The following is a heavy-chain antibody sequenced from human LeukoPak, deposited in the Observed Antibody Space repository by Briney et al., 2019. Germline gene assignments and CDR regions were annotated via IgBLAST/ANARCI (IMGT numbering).Heavy chain of an antibody. Sequence: GGSLRLSCAASGFTFSSYGIHWVRQAPGKGLEWVAVISYDGSNKYYADSVKGRFTISRDNSKNTLYLQMNSLRAEDTAVYYCAKERYSSSSYFDYWGQGTLVTVSS. CDR2: ISYDGSNK. V-gene: IGHV3-30*18. CDR3: AKERYSSSSYFDY. D-gene: IGHD6-13*01. CDR1: GFTFSSYG. J-gene: IGHJ4*02.